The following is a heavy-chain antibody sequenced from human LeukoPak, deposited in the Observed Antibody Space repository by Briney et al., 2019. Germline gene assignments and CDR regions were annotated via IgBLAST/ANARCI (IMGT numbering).Heavy chain of an antibody. CDR1: GSTFSDHH. CDR3: ARTYGYSYYFLDV. CDR2: ISGDGETT. Sequence: GRSLTPSCAASGSTFSDHHMTWIRQAPRQSLDWISYISGDGETTNFADSVKGRFFVSRDNAKTSLYLQMESLRVDDTAIFYCARTYGYSYYFLDVWGKGNTVIVSP. V-gene: IGHV3-11*01. D-gene: IGHD3-10*01. J-gene: IGHJ6*04.